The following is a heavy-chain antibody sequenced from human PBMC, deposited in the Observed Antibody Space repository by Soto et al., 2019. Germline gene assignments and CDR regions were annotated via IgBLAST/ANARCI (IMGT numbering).Heavy chain of an antibody. D-gene: IGHD1-1*01. CDR1: GGTFSSYT. J-gene: IGHJ5*02. CDR2: IIPILGIA. V-gene: IGHV1-69*02. Sequence: SVKVSCKASGGTFSSYTISWVRQAPGQGLEWMGRIIPILGIANYAQKFQGRVTITADKSTSTAYMELSSLRSEDTAVYYCASSSGGTHNWFDPWGQGTLVTVSS. CDR3: ASSSGGTHNWFDP.